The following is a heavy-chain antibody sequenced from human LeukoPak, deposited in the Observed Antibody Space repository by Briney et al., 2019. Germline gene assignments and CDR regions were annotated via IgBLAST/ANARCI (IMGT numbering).Heavy chain of an antibody. CDR2: ISSSSSYI. Sequence: GGSLRLSCAASGFTFSSYSMNWVRQAPGKGLEWVSSISSSSSYIYYADSVKGRFTISRDNAKNSLYLQMNSLRAEDTAVYYCARGSGSGGYHLFDYWGQGTLVTVSS. CDR3: ARGSGSGGYHLFDY. CDR1: GFTFSSYS. D-gene: IGHD1-26*01. V-gene: IGHV3-21*01. J-gene: IGHJ4*02.